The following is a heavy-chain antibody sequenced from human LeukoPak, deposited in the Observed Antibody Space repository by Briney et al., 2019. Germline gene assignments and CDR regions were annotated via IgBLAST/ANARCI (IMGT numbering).Heavy chain of an antibody. J-gene: IGHJ4*02. D-gene: IGHD6-19*01. CDR2: ISGSGSTI. CDR1: GFTFSSYE. Sequence: GGSLRLSWAASGFTFSSYEMNWVRQAPGKGLEWVSYISGSGSTIFYADSVKGRFPVSRDSAKNSLYLQIHSLRRGDTAVYYCAKEERQQWLVDYWGQGTLATVSS. V-gene: IGHV3-48*03. CDR3: AKEERQQWLVDY.